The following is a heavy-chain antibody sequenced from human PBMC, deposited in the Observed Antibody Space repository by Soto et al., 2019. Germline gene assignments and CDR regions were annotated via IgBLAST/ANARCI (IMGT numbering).Heavy chain of an antibody. CDR2: IYYSGST. D-gene: IGHD6-13*01. CDR1: GGSISSRSYY. CDR3: GRLSRAAGTFHFDY. J-gene: IGHJ4*02. V-gene: IGHV4-39*01. Sequence: SETLSLTCTVSGGSISSRSYYWGWIRQPPGKGLEWSGSIYYSGSTYYNPSLKSRVTISLDTSKNQFFLNLGSFTAADTAVYYCGRLSRAAGTFHFDYWGQGTLVTVSS.